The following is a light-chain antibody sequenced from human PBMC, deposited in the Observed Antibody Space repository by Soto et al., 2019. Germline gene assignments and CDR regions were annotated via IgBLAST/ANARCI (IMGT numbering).Light chain of an antibody. J-gene: IGLJ1*01. V-gene: IGLV2-14*03. CDR3: SSYTSSSTNV. CDR1: SSDVGGYNS. CDR2: DVS. Sequence: QSAPTQPASVSGSPGQSITISCTGTSSDVGGYNSVSWYQHHPGKAPKLILYDVSDRPSGVSYRFSGSKSGNTASLTISGLQAVDEADYYCSSYTSSSTNVFGTGTKLTVL.